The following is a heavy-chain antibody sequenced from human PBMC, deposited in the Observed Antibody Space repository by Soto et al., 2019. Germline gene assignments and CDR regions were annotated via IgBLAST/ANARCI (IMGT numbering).Heavy chain of an antibody. CDR2: IGGSGGSP. J-gene: IGHJ4*02. V-gene: IGHV3-23*01. CDR1: GFTFSSYA. D-gene: IGHD3-22*01. Sequence: GALRLSCAASGFTFSSYAMTWVRQAPGKGLEWVSAIGGSGGSPYYADSVKGRFTISRDNSKNTLYLQMNSLRAEDTATYYCSSGYHQRSLDYWGQGTQVTVSS. CDR3: SSGYHQRSLDY.